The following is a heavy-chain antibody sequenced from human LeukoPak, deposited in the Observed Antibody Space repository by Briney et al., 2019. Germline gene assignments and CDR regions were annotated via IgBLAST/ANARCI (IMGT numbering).Heavy chain of an antibody. CDR3: AREGRAMATVTKGDY. CDR2: IKQDGSEK. V-gene: IGHV3-7*01. J-gene: IGHJ4*02. CDR1: GFTFSSYW. Sequence: GGSLRLSCAASGFTFSSYWMSWVRQAPGKGLEWVANIKQDGSEKYYVDSVKGRFTISRDNAKNSLYLQMNSLRAEDTAVYYCAREGRAMATVTKGDYWGRGTLVTVSS. D-gene: IGHD4-17*01.